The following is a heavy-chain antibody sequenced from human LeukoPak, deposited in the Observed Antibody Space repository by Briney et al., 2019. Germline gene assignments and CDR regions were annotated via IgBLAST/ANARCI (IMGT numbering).Heavy chain of an antibody. D-gene: IGHD6-6*01. CDR3: ARAWSSSSGFDY. Sequence: PSETLSLTCTVSGGSISSYYWSWIRQPPGKGLEWIGYIYTSGSTNYNPFLKSRVTISVDTSKNQFSLKLSSVTAADTAVYYCARAWSSSSGFDYWGQGTLVTVSS. V-gene: IGHV4-4*09. CDR2: IYTSGST. CDR1: GGSISSYY. J-gene: IGHJ4*02.